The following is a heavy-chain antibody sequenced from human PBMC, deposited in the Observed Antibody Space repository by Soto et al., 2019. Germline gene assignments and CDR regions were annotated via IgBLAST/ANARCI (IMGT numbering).Heavy chain of an antibody. V-gene: IGHV1-18*04. J-gene: IGHJ4*02. D-gene: IGHD3-22*01. Sequence: ASVKVSCKASVYTFTSYGISWVRQAPGQGLEWMGWISAYNGNTNYAQKLQGRVTMTTDTSTSTAYMELRSLRSDDTAVYYCARDLYGGTYYDSSGYYFDYWGQGTLVTVSS. CDR1: VYTFTSYG. CDR2: ISAYNGNT. CDR3: ARDLYGGTYYDSSGYYFDY.